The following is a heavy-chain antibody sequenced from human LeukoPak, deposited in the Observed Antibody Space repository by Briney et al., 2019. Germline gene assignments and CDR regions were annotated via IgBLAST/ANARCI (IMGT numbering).Heavy chain of an antibody. J-gene: IGHJ3*02. Sequence: GGSLRLSCAASGFTFSSYAMSWVRQAPGKGLEWVSAISGSGGSTYYADSVKGRFTISRDNSKNTLFLQMNSLRAEDTAVYYCAKGPHCSGGSCFLGAFDIWGQGTMVTVSS. CDR2: ISGSGGST. V-gene: IGHV3-23*01. D-gene: IGHD2-15*01. CDR3: AKGPHCSGGSCFLGAFDI. CDR1: GFTFSSYA.